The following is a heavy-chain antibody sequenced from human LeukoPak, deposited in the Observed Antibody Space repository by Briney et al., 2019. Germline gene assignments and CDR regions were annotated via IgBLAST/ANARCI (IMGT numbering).Heavy chain of an antibody. CDR1: GFTFSSYA. V-gene: IGHV3-23*01. J-gene: IGHJ4*02. CDR3: AKTGGRGAAWSKGSY. D-gene: IGHD1-26*01. Sequence: GGSLRLSCAASGFTFSSYAMSWVRQAPGKGLEWVSAISGSGGSTYYADSVKGRFTISRDNSKNTLYLQMNSLRADDTALYFCAKTGGRGAAWSKGSYWGQGTLVTVSS. CDR2: ISGSGGST.